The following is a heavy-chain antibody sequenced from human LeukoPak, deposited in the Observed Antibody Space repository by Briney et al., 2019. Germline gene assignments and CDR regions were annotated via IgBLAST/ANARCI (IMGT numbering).Heavy chain of an antibody. D-gene: IGHD6-19*01. CDR2: IIPIFGTA. J-gene: IGHJ3*02. Sequence: SSVKVSCKASGGTFSSYAISCVRQAPGQGLEWMGGIIPIFGTANYAQKFQGRVTITADESTSTAYVELSSLSSEDTAVYYCARGGIAVASAFDIWGQGTMVTVSS. CDR1: GGTFSSYA. CDR3: ARGGIAVASAFDI. V-gene: IGHV1-69*13.